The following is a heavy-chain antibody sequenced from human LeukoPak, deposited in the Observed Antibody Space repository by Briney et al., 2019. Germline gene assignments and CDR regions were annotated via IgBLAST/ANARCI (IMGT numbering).Heavy chain of an antibody. V-gene: IGHV3-15*01. CDR1: GFTFSNAW. J-gene: IGHJ4*02. CDR2: IKSKTDGGTT. CDR3: ARGSYYSSGAGVLDY. D-gene: IGHD6-19*01. Sequence: GGSLRLSCAASGFTFSNAWMSWVRQAPGKGLEWVGRIKSKTDGGTTDYAAPVKGRFTISRDDSKNTLYLQMNSLRDEDTAVYYCARGSYYSSGAGVLDYWGQGTLVTVSS.